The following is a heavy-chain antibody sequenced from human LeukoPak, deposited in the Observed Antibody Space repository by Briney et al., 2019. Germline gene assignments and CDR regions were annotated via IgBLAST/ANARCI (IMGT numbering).Heavy chain of an antibody. CDR1: GGSISSSSYY. D-gene: IGHD1-26*01. CDR3: ARGPSGSFDY. V-gene: IGHV4-39*07. CDR2: IYYSGST. J-gene: IGHJ4*02. Sequence: SETLSLTCTVSGGSISSSSYYWGWIRQPPGKGLEWIESIYYSGSTYYNPSLKSRVTISVDTSKNQFSLKLSSVTAADTAVYYCARGPSGSFDYWGQGTLVTVSS.